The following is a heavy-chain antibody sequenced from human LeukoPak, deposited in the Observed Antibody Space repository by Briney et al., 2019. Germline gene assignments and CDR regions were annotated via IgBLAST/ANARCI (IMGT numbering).Heavy chain of an antibody. CDR3: ARVIVATKSDAFDI. CDR2: IIPILGIA. J-gene: IGHJ3*02. CDR1: GGTFSSYA. V-gene: IGHV1-69*04. D-gene: IGHD5-12*01. Sequence: SVKVSCKASGGTFSSYAISWVRQAPGQGLEWMGRIIPILGIANYAQKFQGRVTITADKSTSTAYMELSSLRSEDTAVYYCARVIVATKSDAFDIWGQGTMVTVSS.